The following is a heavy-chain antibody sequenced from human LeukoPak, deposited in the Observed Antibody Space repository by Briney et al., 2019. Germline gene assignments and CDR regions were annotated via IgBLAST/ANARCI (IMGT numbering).Heavy chain of an antibody. Sequence: PGGSLRLSCVGSGFTFSDYAMNWVRQTPGKGLEWMSSLGARGDIFYADSVQGRFTISRDNSNNAAHLQMNSLRPEDTAIYYCTKRGPGPVAGSYDFWGQGTLVTVSS. CDR1: GFTFSDYA. J-gene: IGHJ4*02. CDR3: TKRGPGPVAGSYDF. CDR2: LGARGDI. V-gene: IGHV3-23*01. D-gene: IGHD6-19*01.